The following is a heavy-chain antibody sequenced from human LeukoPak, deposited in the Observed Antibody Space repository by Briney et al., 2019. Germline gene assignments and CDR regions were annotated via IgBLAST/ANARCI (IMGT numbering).Heavy chain of an antibody. J-gene: IGHJ4*02. CDR1: GFTLSSFY. Sequence: GGSLRLSCAASGFTLSSFYMHWLRQSPGRGLEYVSAINYKGGTTYYADSVKGRFAISRDNAKNSLYLQMNSLRTEDTAVYYCVRDGSSWGNFDYWGQGTLVSVSS. CDR2: INYKGGTT. D-gene: IGHD7-27*01. CDR3: VRDGSSWGNFDY. V-gene: IGHV3-64*02.